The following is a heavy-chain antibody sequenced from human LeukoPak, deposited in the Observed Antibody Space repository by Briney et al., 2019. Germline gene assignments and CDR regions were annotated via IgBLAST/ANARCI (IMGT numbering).Heavy chain of an antibody. Sequence: GRSLRLSRAASGFIFSNYGMHWVRQAPGKGLDWVAVIWYDGSRIYYADSVKGRFTISRDNSKNTLYLQMNSLRAEDTAVYYCARAYSSSSEANFDYWGQGTLVTVSS. CDR2: IWYDGSRI. J-gene: IGHJ4*02. CDR3: ARAYSSSSEANFDY. V-gene: IGHV3-33*01. D-gene: IGHD6-6*01. CDR1: GFIFSNYG.